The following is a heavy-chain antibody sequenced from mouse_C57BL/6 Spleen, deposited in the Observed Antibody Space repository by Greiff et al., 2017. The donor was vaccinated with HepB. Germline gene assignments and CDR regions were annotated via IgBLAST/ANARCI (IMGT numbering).Heavy chain of an antibody. CDR2: INPYNGGT. Sequence: VQLQQSGPVLVKPGASVKMSCKASGYTFTDYYMNWVKQSHGKSLEWIGVINPYNGGTSYNQKFKGKATLTVDKSSSTAYMELNSLTSEDSAVYYCARPIYYDYDGFAYWGQGTLVTVSA. CDR1: GYTFTDYY. V-gene: IGHV1-19*01. J-gene: IGHJ3*01. CDR3: ARPIYYDYDGFAY. D-gene: IGHD2-4*01.